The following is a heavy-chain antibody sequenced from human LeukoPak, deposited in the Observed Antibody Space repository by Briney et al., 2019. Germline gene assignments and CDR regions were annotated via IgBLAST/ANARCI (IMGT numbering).Heavy chain of an antibody. J-gene: IGHJ6*02. CDR1: VYTFTSYG. Sequence: ASVKVSCKASVYTFTSYGIRCVRQAPAQGLEWMGCICAYNGNTNYAQKLQGRVTMTTDTSTSTAYMELRCLRSDDTAVYYCARGQGHGSGSYYFYYYYYYGMDVWGQGTTVTVSS. CDR2: ICAYNGNT. CDR3: ARGQGHGSGSYYFYYYYYYGMDV. D-gene: IGHD3-10*01. V-gene: IGHV1-18*01.